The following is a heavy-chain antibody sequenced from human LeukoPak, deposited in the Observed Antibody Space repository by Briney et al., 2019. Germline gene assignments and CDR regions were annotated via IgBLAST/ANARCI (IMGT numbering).Heavy chain of an antibody. CDR2: INPNSGGT. CDR3: ARDYREGYCSGGSCYTPVAFDI. Sequence: ASVKVSCKASGYTFTGYYMHWVRQAPGKGLEWVGWINPNSGGTNYAQKFQGRVTMTRDTSTGTAYMELSRLRSDDTAVYYCARDYREGYCSGGSCYTPVAFDIWGQGTVVTVSS. CDR1: GYTFTGYY. D-gene: IGHD2-15*01. V-gene: IGHV1-2*02. J-gene: IGHJ3*02.